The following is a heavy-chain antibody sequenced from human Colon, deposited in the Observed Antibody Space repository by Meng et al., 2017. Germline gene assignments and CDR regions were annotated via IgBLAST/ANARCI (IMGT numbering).Heavy chain of an antibody. D-gene: IGHD2/OR15-2a*01. V-gene: IGHV4-4*02. J-gene: IGHJ4*02. CDR3: ARVIYASGNMAHLDY. CDR2: VYHSGST. CDR1: GDSIRSSNW. Sequence: VQLQVSGPGLVKPSGTLSLTCAVSGDSIRSSNWWSWVRQPPGRGLEWIGEVYHSGSTNYNPSLKNRVTVTVDKSKNEFSLTLSSVTAADTAFYYCARVIYASGNMAHLDYWGPGTLVTVSS.